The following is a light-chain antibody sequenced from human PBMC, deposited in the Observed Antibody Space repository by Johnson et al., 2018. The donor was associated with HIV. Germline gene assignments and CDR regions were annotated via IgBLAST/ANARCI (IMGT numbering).Light chain of an antibody. Sequence: QSVLTQPPSVSAAPGQKVTISCSGSSSNIGRNYVSWYQHLPGTAPKLLIYDNNKRPSGIPDRFSGSKSGTSATLGIAGLQTGDEADYYCGTWDNSLTAGVFGSGTKVTVL. CDR2: DNN. CDR3: GTWDNSLTAGV. CDR1: SSNIGRNY. V-gene: IGLV1-51*01. J-gene: IGLJ1*01.